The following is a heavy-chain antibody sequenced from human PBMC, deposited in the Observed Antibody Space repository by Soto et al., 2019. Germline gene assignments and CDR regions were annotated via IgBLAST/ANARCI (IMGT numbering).Heavy chain of an antibody. CDR2: IKSKADGGTT. CDR3: TTGVTFMFVSAAAKRSNFGY. J-gene: IGHJ4*02. V-gene: IGHV3-15*07. CDR1: GFTFSNDW. Sequence: EVQLVESGGGLVKPGGSLRLSCAASGFTFSNDWMNWVRQAPGKGLEWVGRIKSKADGGTTDYAAPVKGRFTISRDDSKNTMYLQMNRLKTEDTALDYCTTGVTFMFVSAAAKRSNFGYWGQGTLVNVSP. D-gene: IGHD2-2*01.